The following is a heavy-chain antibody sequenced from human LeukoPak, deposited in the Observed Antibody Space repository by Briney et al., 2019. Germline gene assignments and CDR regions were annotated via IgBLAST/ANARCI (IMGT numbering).Heavy chain of an antibody. CDR1: GDSVSSGTYY. Sequence: SETLSLTCTVSGDSVSSGTYYWSWIRQPPGKGLEWIGYIYYTGSTNYNPSLKSRVTMSVDTSKNQFSLKLSSVTPADTAVYYCARVQYNWFDPWGQGTLVTVSS. CDR2: IYYTGST. CDR3: ARVQYNWFDP. J-gene: IGHJ5*02. V-gene: IGHV4-61*01. D-gene: IGHD4-11*01.